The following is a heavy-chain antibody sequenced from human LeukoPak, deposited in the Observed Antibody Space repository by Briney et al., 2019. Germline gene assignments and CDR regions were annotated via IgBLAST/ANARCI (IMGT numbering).Heavy chain of an antibody. V-gene: IGHV3-33*01. CDR1: GFTFSSYG. CDR2: IWYDGSNK. CDR3: ARDSRELLGSFDY. J-gene: IGHJ4*02. D-gene: IGHD1-26*01. Sequence: PGGSLGLSCAASGFTFSSYGMHWVRQAPGKGLEWVAVIWYDGSNKYYADSVKGRFTISRDNSKNTLYLQMNSLRAEDTAVYYCARDSRELLGSFDYWGQGTLVTVSS.